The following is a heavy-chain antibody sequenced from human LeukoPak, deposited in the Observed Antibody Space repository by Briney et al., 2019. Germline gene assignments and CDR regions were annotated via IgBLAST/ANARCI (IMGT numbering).Heavy chain of an antibody. CDR3: ARDPTTYYDYVWGSYRYTGFDY. CDR1: GYTFTSYG. J-gene: IGHJ4*02. Sequence: ASVKVSCKASGYTFTSYGISWLRQAPGQGLEWMVWISAYNGNTNYAQKLQGRVTMTTDTSTSTAYMELRSLRSDDTAVYYCARDPTTYYDYVWGSYRYTGFDYWGQGTLVTVSS. CDR2: ISAYNGNT. V-gene: IGHV1-18*01. D-gene: IGHD3-16*02.